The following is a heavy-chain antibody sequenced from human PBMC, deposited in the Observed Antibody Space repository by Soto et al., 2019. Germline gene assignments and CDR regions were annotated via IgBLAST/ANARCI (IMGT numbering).Heavy chain of an antibody. J-gene: IGHJ2*01. D-gene: IGHD3-10*01. CDR2: IYWDDDK. CDR1: GFSLSTSGVG. V-gene: IGHV2-5*02. CDR3: AHVWLGELANYWYFDL. Sequence: QITLKESGPTLVKPTQTLTLTCTFSGFSLSTSGVGVGWIRQPPGKALEWLALIYWDDDKRYTTSLKSRFTITKDTSKNQVVLTMTYMDPVDTATYYCAHVWLGELANYWYFDLCGRGTLVTVSS.